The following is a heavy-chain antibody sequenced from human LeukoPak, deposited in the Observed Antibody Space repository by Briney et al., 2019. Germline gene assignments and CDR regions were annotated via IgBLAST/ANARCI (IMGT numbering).Heavy chain of an antibody. Sequence: ASVKVSCKVAGYTLTELSMHWVRQAPGKGLEWMGGFDPEDGETIYAQEFQGRVTMTEDTSTDTAYMELSSLRSEDTAVYYCATSGPSPTAGTRYFQHWGQGTLVTVSS. CDR3: ATSGPSPTAGTRYFQH. J-gene: IGHJ1*01. V-gene: IGHV1-24*01. CDR2: FDPEDGET. CDR1: GYTLTELS. D-gene: IGHD6-13*01.